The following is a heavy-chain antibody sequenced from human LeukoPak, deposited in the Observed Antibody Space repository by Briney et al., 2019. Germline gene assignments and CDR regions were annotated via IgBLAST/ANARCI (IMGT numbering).Heavy chain of an antibody. J-gene: IGHJ6*03. Sequence: ASVKVSCKASGYIFTNYYMHWVRQALGEGLEWMGIINPTGGSTSYAQKFRGRVTMTRDTSTSTVYMELRSLRSEDTAVYYCARVYYGSGSLHYYYYMDVWGKGTTVTISS. CDR2: INPTGGST. D-gene: IGHD3-10*01. CDR1: GYIFTNYY. V-gene: IGHV1-46*01. CDR3: ARVYYGSGSLHYYYYMDV.